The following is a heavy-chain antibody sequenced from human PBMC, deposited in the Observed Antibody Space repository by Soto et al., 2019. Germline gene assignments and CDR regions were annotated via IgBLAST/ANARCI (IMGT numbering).Heavy chain of an antibody. V-gene: IGHV3-23*05. D-gene: IGHD3-9*01. CDR3: ARVTTFYDILPTSNAFTYLDY. Sequence: PGGSRRLSCAASGFTFSRCDMSWVRQAPGKGLVWVTPIFGSGTSTYYADSVKGRCAISRDNFKNTVYLQMSSLRAEATAVYYCARVTTFYDILPTSNAFTYLDYWGQGT. J-gene: IGHJ4*02. CDR1: GFTFSRCD. CDR2: IFGSGTST.